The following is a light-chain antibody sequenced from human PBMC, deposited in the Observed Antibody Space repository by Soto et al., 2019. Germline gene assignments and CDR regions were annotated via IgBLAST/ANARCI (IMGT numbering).Light chain of an antibody. Sequence: EIVMTQSPATLSVSPGERATLSCRASQSVSSNLAWYQQKPGQAPRLLIYGASTRATDIPARFSGSGSGTEFTLTISSLQSEDFVVYYCQQYNNWPPITFAQGTRLQIK. CDR3: QQYNNWPPIT. V-gene: IGKV3-15*01. J-gene: IGKJ5*01. CDR2: GAS. CDR1: QSVSSN.